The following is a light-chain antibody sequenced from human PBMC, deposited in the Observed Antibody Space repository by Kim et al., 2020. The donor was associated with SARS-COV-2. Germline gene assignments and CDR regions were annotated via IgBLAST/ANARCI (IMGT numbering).Light chain of an antibody. V-gene: IGLV2-11*01. CDR3: CSYAGSYTPFV. Sequence: SDTISCNGTSNDVRGYNDVTWYQQHPGKTPKFMMFYVSKRPSGVPDRFSGSKSGNTASLTISGLQAEDEADYYCCSYAGSYTPFVFGTGTKVTVL. J-gene: IGLJ1*01. CDR1: SNDVRGYND. CDR2: YVS.